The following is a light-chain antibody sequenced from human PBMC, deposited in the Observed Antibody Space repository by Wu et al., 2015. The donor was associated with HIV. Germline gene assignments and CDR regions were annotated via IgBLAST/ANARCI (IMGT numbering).Light chain of an antibody. CDR3: QQYNNWPPIFT. J-gene: IGKJ3*01. CDR2: GAS. Sequence: EIVLTQSPGTLSLSPGEGATLSCRASQSVSSNLAWYQQKPGQAPRLLIYGASTRATGIPARFSGSGSGTEFTLTISSLQSEDFAVYYCQQYNNWPPIFTFGPGTNVDVK. CDR1: QSVSSN. V-gene: IGKV3-15*01.